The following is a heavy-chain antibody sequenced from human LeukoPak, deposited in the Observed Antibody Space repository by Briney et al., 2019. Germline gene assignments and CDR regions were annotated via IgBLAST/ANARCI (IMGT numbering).Heavy chain of an antibody. Sequence: RPGGSLRLSCAASGFTFSIYSVSWGQQAPVKGPDWFSGISGGGGSIHYADSVKGRFTIFRDNSKYTLYLQMTRLRAEDTAVYYCAKDSASLIQTYFDYWGQGTLVTVSS. CDR2: ISGGGGSI. CDR1: GFTFSIYS. J-gene: IGHJ4*02. V-gene: IGHV3-23*01. D-gene: IGHD3-16*02. CDR3: AKDSASLIQTYFDY.